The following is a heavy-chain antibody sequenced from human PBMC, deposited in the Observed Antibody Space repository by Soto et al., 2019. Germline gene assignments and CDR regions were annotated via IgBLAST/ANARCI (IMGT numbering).Heavy chain of an antibody. CDR1: GFTFSSSW. V-gene: IGHV3-7*01. Sequence: EVQLVESGGGLVQPGGSLRLSCAASGFTFSSSWMNWVRQAPGKGLEWVAGIKEDGSEKYYVDFVKGRFTFSRDNVENSLSLQMDSLRGEDRAVYFGARDRGHSCFDYWGLGTLVTVSS. D-gene: IGHD5-18*01. CDR3: ARDRGHSCFDY. J-gene: IGHJ4*02. CDR2: IKEDGSEK.